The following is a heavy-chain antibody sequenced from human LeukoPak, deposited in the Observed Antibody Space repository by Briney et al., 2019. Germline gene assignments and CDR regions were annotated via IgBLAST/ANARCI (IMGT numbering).Heavy chain of an antibody. V-gene: IGHV1-18*01. CDR2: ISAYNGNT. J-gene: IGHJ5*02. CDR1: GYTFTSYG. CDR3: ARDGRTMVRGVIMGTWFDP. Sequence: GASVKVSCKASGYTFTSYGISWVRQAPGQGLEWMGWISAYNGNTNYAQKLQGRVTMTTDTSTSTAYTELRSLRSDDTAVYYCARDGRTMVRGVIMGTWFDPWGQGTLVTVSS. D-gene: IGHD3-10*01.